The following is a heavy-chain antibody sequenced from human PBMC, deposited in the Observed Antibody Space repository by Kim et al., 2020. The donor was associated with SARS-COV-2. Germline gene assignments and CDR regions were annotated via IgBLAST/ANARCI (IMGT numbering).Heavy chain of an antibody. V-gene: IGHV1-69*13. J-gene: IGHJ4*02. Sequence: SVKVSCKASGGTFSSYAIRWVRQAPGQGLEWMGGIIPIFGTANYAQKFQGRVTITADESTSTAYMELSSLRSEDTAVYYCASTKGITTGGTLNYWGEVALVTVSS. CDR2: IIPIFGTA. CDR3: ASTKGITTGGTLNY. D-gene: IGHD1-7*01. CDR1: GGTFSSYA.